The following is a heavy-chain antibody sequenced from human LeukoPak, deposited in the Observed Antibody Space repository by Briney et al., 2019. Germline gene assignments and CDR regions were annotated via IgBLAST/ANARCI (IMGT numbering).Heavy chain of an antibody. D-gene: IGHD2-15*01. CDR1: GGSISSYY. V-gene: IGHV4-59*01. CDR2: IYFSGST. Sequence: PSETLSVTCTVPGGSISSYYWSWIRQPPGKGLEWIGYIYFSGSTNYNPSLKSRVTISVDTSKNQFSLKLSSVTAADTAVYYCARDGGSNWFDPWGQGTLVTVSS. CDR3: ARDGGSNWFDP. J-gene: IGHJ5*02.